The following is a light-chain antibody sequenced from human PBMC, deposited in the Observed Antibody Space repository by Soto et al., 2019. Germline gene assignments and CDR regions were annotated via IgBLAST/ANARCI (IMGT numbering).Light chain of an antibody. Sequence: VLTQPPSASGTPGQRVTISCYGGSSNIGTNAVNWYQQLPGTAPKLLIYNNNQRPSGVPDRFSVSKSGTSASLAISGLQSEDEADYYCAAWDDSLNGYVFGTGTKVTVL. CDR2: NNN. J-gene: IGLJ1*01. CDR3: AAWDDSLNGYV. V-gene: IGLV1-44*01. CDR1: SSNIGTNA.